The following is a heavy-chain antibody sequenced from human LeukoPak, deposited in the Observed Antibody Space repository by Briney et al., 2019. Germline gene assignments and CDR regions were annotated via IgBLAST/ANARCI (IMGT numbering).Heavy chain of an antibody. CDR2: ISAYNGNT. Sequence: ASVKVSCKASGYTFTSYGISWVRQAPGQGLEWMGWISAYNGNTNYAQKFQGRVTITADESTSTAYMELSSLRSEDTAVYYCARGLLYGSGSYVSSNYYYYYGMDVWGQGTTVTVSS. CDR3: ARGLLYGSGSYVSSNYYYYYGMDV. V-gene: IGHV1-18*01. CDR1: GYTFTSYG. J-gene: IGHJ6*02. D-gene: IGHD3-10*01.